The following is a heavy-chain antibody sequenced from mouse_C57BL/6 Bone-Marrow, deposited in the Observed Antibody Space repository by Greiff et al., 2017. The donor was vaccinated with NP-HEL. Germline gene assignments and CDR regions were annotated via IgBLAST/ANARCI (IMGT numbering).Heavy chain of an antibody. CDR1: GYSITSGYY. V-gene: IGHV3-6*01. J-gene: IGHJ4*01. Sequence: EVQLQESGPGLVKPSQSLSLTCSVSGYSITSGYYCNWIRQLPGNKLEWMGYISYDGSTNYNPSLKNRTTITHDTSKNQFLLKLNSVTTEDTATYDCAREGYYGPMDYWGQGTSVTVSS. CDR2: ISYDGST. CDR3: AREGYYGPMDY. D-gene: IGHD1-1*01.